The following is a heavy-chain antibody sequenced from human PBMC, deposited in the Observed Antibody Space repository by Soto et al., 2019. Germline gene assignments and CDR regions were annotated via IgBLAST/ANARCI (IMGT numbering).Heavy chain of an antibody. D-gene: IGHD3-10*01. CDR2: IYYSGST. V-gene: IGHV4-59*01. Sequence: TSETLSLTCTVSGGSISSYYWSWIRQPPGKGLEWIGYIYYSGSTNYNPSLKSRVTISVDTSKDQFSLKLSSVTAADTAVYYCARDGVLGFGGDAFDIWGQGTMVTVSS. CDR3: ARDGVLGFGGDAFDI. J-gene: IGHJ3*02. CDR1: GGSISSYY.